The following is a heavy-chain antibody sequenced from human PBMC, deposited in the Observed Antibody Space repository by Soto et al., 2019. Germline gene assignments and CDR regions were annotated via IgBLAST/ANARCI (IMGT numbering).Heavy chain of an antibody. V-gene: IGHV1-18*01. CDR3: ARDWGQLGYCSGGSCYDY. J-gene: IGHJ4*02. CDR1: GYTFTSYG. Sequence: QVQLVQSGAEVKKPGASVKVSCKASGYTFTSYGISWVRQAPGQGLEWMGWISAYNGNTNYAQKLQGRVTMTTDTSTSTAYMELRRLRSDDTAVYYCARDWGQLGYCSGGSCYDYWGQGTLVTVSS. D-gene: IGHD2-15*01. CDR2: ISAYNGNT.